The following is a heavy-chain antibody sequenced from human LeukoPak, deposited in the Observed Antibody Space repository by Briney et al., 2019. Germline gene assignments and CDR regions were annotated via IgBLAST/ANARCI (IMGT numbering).Heavy chain of an antibody. V-gene: IGHV4-61*03. CDR1: GGSISSGSYY. D-gene: IGHD2-15*01. CDR2: VYYSGTT. J-gene: IGHJ5*02. CDR3: ARDQGGLHNWLDP. Sequence: KPSETLSLTCTVSGGSISSGSYYWSWIRQPPGKGLEWFGYVYYSGTTNYNPSLKSRVTISVDTSKNYISLRVTSVTAADTAVYYCARDQGGLHNWLDPWGQGTLVTVSS.